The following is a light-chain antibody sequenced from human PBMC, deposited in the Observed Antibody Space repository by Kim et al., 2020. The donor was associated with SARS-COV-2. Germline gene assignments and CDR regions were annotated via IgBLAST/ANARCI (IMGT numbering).Light chain of an antibody. CDR3: HQYGNSPPT. J-gene: IGKJ1*01. CDR2: AAS. Sequence: DIVLTQSPGTLSLSPGERATLSCRASQHVSSNYLAWYQQKPGQAPRLLIYAASRRATGISDRFSGSGSGTDFTLTISRLGPEDFAVFHCHQYGNSPPTFGPGTKVDIK. CDR1: QHVSSNY. V-gene: IGKV3-20*01.